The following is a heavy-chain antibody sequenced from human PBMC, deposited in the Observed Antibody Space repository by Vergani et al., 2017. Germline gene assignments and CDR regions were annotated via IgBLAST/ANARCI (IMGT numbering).Heavy chain of an antibody. D-gene: IGHD6-19*01. CDR1: ADSISSGSYY. CDR3: ARQRPGSVWSPGGFDD. Sequence: QLQLQQSGPGLVKPSETLFLTCTVSADSISSGSYYWGWIRQPPGKSLEWIVSIYYSGLTYYIPSLTSRVAISVDTSKNKFSLKGTSVTAADTSVYFCARQRPGSVWSPGGFDDWGQGILVTVSS. J-gene: IGHJ4*02. V-gene: IGHV4-39*01. CDR2: IYYSGLT.